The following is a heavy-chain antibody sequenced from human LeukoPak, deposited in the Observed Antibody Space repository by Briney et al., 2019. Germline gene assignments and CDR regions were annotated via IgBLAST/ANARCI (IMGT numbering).Heavy chain of an antibody. CDR3: ARELLGAPTPGAY. J-gene: IGHJ4*02. CDR2: VHKPGKT. Sequence: SETLSLTCALSTVSGSSGNWWSWVRQPPGKGLEWIGEVHKPGKTNYNPSLKTRVTISIDASKNQLSLELTSVTAADAAVYDCARELLGAPTPGAYWGQGTRVTVSS. V-gene: IGHV4-4*02. D-gene: IGHD7-27*01. CDR1: TVSGSSGNW.